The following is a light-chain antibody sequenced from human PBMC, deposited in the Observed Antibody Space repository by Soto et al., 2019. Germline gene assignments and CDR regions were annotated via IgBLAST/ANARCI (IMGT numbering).Light chain of an antibody. CDR2: GAS. V-gene: IGKV3-20*01. CDR3: QHFRA. Sequence: EVVLTQSPGTLSLSPGESATLSCRGSQSVSSSYVAWYQQKRGQAPRLLMYGASSRATGIPDRFSGSGSGTDFTLTISRLEPEDFVLYYCQHFRAFGQGTRLEIK. J-gene: IGKJ5*01. CDR1: QSVSSSY.